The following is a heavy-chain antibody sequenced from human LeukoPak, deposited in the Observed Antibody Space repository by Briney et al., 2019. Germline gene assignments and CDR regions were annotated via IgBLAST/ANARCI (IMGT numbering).Heavy chain of an antibody. CDR1: GYTFTGYY. CDR2: INPNSGGT. J-gene: IGHJ4*02. CDR3: ARDKPDGIAAAGTSFYFDY. Sequence: ASVKVSCKASGYTFTGYYMHWVRQAPGQGLEWMGWINPNSGGTNYAQKFQGRVTMTRDTSISTAYMELSRLRSDDTAVYYCARDKPDGIAAAGTSFYFDYWGQGTLVTVSS. D-gene: IGHD6-13*01. V-gene: IGHV1-2*02.